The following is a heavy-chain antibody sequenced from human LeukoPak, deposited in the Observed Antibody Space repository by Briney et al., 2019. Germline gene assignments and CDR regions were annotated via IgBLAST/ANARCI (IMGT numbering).Heavy chain of an antibody. V-gene: IGHV3-30-3*01. J-gene: IGHJ4*02. CDR1: GFTFSSYA. D-gene: IGHD3-3*01. CDR2: ISYDGSNK. Sequence: PGGSLRLSCAASGFTFSSYAMHWVRQAPGKGLEWVAVISYDGSNKYYADSVKGRFTISRDNAKNSLYLQMNSLRAEDTAVYYCARAGDYDFWSGSYWGQGTLVTVSS. CDR3: ARAGDYDFWSGSY.